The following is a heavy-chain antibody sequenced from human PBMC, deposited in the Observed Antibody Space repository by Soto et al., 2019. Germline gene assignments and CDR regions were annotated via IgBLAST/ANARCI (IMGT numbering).Heavy chain of an antibody. Sequence: GGSLRLSCAASGFTFSSYGMHWVRQAPGKGMEWVAVISYDGSNKYYADSVKGRFTISRDNAKNSLYLQMNSLRAEDTAVYYCARDLGSSWYPEYFQHWGQGTLVTVSS. V-gene: IGHV3-30*03. D-gene: IGHD6-13*01. CDR1: GFTFSSYG. CDR2: ISYDGSNK. CDR3: ARDLGSSWYPEYFQH. J-gene: IGHJ1*01.